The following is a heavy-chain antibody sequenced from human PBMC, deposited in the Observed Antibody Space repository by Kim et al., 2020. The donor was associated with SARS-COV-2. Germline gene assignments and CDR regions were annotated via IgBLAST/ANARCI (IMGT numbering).Heavy chain of an antibody. CDR2: INHSGST. V-gene: IGHV4-34*01. CDR3: ATDPYGGNSG. D-gene: IGHD4-17*01. Sequence: SETLSLTCAVYGGSFSGYYWSWIRQPPGKGLEWIGEINHSGSTNYNPSLKSRVTISVDTSKNQFSLKLSSVTAADTAVYYCATDPYGGNSGWGQGTLVTVSS. CDR1: GGSFSGYY. J-gene: IGHJ4*02.